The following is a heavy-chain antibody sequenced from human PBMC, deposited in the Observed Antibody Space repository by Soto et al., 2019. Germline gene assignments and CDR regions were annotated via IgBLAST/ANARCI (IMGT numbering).Heavy chain of an antibody. CDR2: ISDGGDLT. Sequence: GGSLRLSCAASGFAFSSHPMSWVRQAPEKGLEWVAGISDGGDLTYNAGSVRGRFTISRDNSRNTLYLQMNSLRAEDTAVYYCARRVIGSSRAFDIWGQGXMVTV. CDR3: ARRVIGSSRAFDI. CDR1: GFAFSSHP. J-gene: IGHJ3*02. V-gene: IGHV3-23*01. D-gene: IGHD2-15*01.